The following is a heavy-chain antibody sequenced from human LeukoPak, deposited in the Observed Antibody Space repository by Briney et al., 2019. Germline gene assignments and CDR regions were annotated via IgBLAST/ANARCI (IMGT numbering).Heavy chain of an antibody. J-gene: IGHJ5*02. CDR1: GGTFSSYA. Sequence: ASVKVSCKASGGTFSSYAISWVRQAPGQGLEWMGGIIPIFGTANYAQKFQGRVTITTDESTSTAYMELSSLRSEDAAVYYCASSMIGYRTSGRPLNWFDPWGQGALVTVSS. V-gene: IGHV1-69*05. CDR2: IIPIFGTA. CDR3: ASSMIGYRTSGRPLNWFDP. D-gene: IGHD3-16*01.